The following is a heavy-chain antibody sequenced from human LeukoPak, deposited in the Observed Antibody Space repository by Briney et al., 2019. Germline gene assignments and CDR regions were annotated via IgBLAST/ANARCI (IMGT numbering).Heavy chain of an antibody. Sequence: SETLSLTCTVSGGSISSYYWSWIRQPPGKGLEWIGYIYYSGSTNYNPSLKSRVTISVDTSKNQFSLKLSSVTAADTAVYYCARDVWGLAFDIWGQGTMVTVSS. D-gene: IGHD3-16*01. V-gene: IGHV4-59*01. CDR1: GGSISSYY. CDR3: ARDVWGLAFDI. J-gene: IGHJ3*02. CDR2: IYYSGST.